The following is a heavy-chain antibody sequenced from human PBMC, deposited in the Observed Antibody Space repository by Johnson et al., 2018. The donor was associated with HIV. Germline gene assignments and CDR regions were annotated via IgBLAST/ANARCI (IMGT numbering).Heavy chain of an antibody. CDR1: GLTFSDYD. D-gene: IGHD2-2*01. J-gene: IGHJ3*02. CDR3: ARNGLIPAAKGVAFDI. V-gene: IGHV3-11*04. Sequence: QVQLVESGGGLVKPGGSLRLSCAASGLTFSDYDISWIRQAPGKGLEWVSYISSSGRTIYYADSVEGRFTISRDNAKNSLYLQMNSLRAEDTAVYYCARNGLIPAAKGVAFDIWGQGTTVTVSS. CDR2: ISSSGRTI.